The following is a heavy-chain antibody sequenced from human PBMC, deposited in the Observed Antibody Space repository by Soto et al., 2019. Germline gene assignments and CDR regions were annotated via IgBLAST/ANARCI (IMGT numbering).Heavy chain of an antibody. J-gene: IGHJ1*01. V-gene: IGHV4-61*08. Sequence: PSETLSLTCTVSGVSVSSGGYYWSWIRQPPGKGLEWIGYIYYSGSTNYNPSLKSRVTISVDRSKNQFSLKLSSVTAADTAVYFFARRDGPATDTYYWAQRILVTVS. CDR3: ARRDGPATDTYY. CDR1: GVSVSSGGYY. D-gene: IGHD3-10*01. CDR2: IYYSGST.